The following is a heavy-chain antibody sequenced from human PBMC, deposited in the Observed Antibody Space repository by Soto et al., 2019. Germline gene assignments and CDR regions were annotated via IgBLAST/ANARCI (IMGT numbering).Heavy chain of an antibody. V-gene: IGHV4-59*08. J-gene: IGHJ5*02. CDR2: IYYSGST. CDR3: ARQPRAARPTHNWFYP. Sequence: QVQLQESGPGLVKPSETLSLTCTVSGGSISSYYWSWIRQPPGKGLEWIGYIYYSGSTNYNPSLKSRVTISVDTSKNQSSLKLSSVTAADTAVYYWARQPRAARPTHNWFYPWGQGTLVTVSS. D-gene: IGHD6-6*01. CDR1: GGSISSYY.